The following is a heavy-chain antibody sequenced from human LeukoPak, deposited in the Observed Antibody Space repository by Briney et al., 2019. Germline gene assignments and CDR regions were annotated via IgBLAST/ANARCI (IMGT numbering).Heavy chain of an antibody. Sequence: SGPTLVNPTQTLTLTCTFSGFSLSTSAMRVSWIRQPPGKALEWLARIDWDDDKFYSTSLKTRLTISKDTSKNQVVLTMTNMDPVDTATYYCARTKLDYGDYEYYFDYWGQGTLVTVSS. V-gene: IGHV2-70*04. CDR3: ARTKLDYGDYEYYFDY. J-gene: IGHJ4*02. D-gene: IGHD4-17*01. CDR2: IDWDDDK. CDR1: GFSLSTSAMR.